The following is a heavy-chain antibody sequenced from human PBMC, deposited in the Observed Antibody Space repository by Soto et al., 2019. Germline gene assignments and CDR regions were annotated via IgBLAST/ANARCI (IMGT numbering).Heavy chain of an antibody. J-gene: IGHJ6*03. V-gene: IGHV2-70*11. CDR1: GFSLSTSGMC. D-gene: IGHD6-13*01. CDR2: IDWDDDK. CDR3: TRVIAAAGTVYYYYYMDV. Sequence: SGPTLVNPTRTLTLTCTFSGFSLSTSGMCVSWIRQPPGKALEWLARIDWDDDKYYSTSLKTRLTISKDTSKNQVVLTMTNMEPMDTATYYCTRVIAAAGTVYYYYYMDVWGKGTTVTVSS.